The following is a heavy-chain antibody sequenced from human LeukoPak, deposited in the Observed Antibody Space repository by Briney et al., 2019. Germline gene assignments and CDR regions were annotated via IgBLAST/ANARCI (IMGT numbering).Heavy chain of an antibody. CDR2: IIPIFGTA. CDR3: AREPYSGSYPYNWFDP. CDR1: GNTLTELS. Sequence: SVKVSCKVSGNTLTELSMHWVRQAPGKGLEWMGGIIPIFGTANYAQKFQGRVTITTDESTSTAYMELSSLRSEDTAVYYCAREPYSGSYPYNWFDPWGQGTLVTVSS. J-gene: IGHJ5*02. V-gene: IGHV1-69*05. D-gene: IGHD1-26*01.